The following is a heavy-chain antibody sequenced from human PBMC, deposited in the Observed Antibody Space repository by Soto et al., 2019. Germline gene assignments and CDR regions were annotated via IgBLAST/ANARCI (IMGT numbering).Heavy chain of an antibody. V-gene: IGHV1-18*01. CDR2: ISAYNGNT. J-gene: IGHJ3*02. CDR1: GYTFTSYG. D-gene: IGHD6-19*01. Sequence: ASVKVSCKASGYTFTSYGISWVRQAPGQGLEWMGWISAYNGNTNYAQKLQGRVTMTTDTSTSTAYMELRSLRSDDTAVYYCAREFRVAVVVEWSGDALDIWGQGTMVTVSS. CDR3: AREFRVAVVVEWSGDALDI.